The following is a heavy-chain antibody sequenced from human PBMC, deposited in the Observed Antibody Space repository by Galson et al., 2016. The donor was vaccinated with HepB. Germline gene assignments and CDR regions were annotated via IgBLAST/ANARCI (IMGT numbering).Heavy chain of an antibody. CDR3: ARALGYPVGSRGTSDY. J-gene: IGHJ4*02. Sequence: SVKVSCKASGYTFTNYYMHWVRQAPGQGLEWMGIIKASGGPPRYAQKFQGRVPLTRDTSTSTVDMELSSLRSEDTAVYYCARALGYPVGSRGTSDYWGQGTLVTVSS. V-gene: IGHV1-46*01. D-gene: IGHD6-13*01. CDR1: GYTFTNYY. CDR2: IKASGGPP.